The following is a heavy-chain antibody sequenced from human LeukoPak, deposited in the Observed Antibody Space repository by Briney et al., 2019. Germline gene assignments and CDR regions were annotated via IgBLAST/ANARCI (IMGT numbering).Heavy chain of an antibody. D-gene: IGHD3-10*01. J-gene: IGHJ5*02. Sequence: GSSVNVSYKASGGTFSRYAISWLRQAPGQGLGGMGGVNPFFGTANYAQKFQGRLKITADESRSTAYMALSSLRYEDTAVYYCARQGYYGSVNWFDPWGQGTLVTVSS. V-gene: IGHV1-69*01. CDR2: VNPFFGTA. CDR1: GGTFSRYA. CDR3: ARQGYYGSVNWFDP.